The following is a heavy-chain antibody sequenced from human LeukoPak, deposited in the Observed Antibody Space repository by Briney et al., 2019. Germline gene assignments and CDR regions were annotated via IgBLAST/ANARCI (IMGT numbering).Heavy chain of an antibody. D-gene: IGHD3-16*02. CDR3: ARDHPSHYDYVWGSYPLGWFDP. CDR1: GGSISSYY. CDR2: IYYSGST. V-gene: IGHV4-59*01. J-gene: IGHJ5*02. Sequence: SETLSLTCTVSGGSISSYYWSWIRQPPGKGLEWIGYIYYSGSTNYNPSLKSRVTISVDTSKNQFSLKLSSVTAADTAVYYCARDHPSHYDYVWGSYPLGWFDPWGQGTLVTVSS.